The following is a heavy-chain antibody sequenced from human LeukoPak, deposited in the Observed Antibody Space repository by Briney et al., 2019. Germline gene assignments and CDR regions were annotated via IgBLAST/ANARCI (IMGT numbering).Heavy chain of an antibody. CDR1: GGSFSGYY. J-gene: IGHJ2*01. V-gene: IGHV4-34*01. D-gene: IGHD2-15*01. CDR2: INHSGST. Sequence: SETLSLTCAVYGGSFSGYYWNWIRQPPGKGLEWIGEINHSGSTNYNPSLKSRVTISVDTSKNQFSLKLSSVTAADTAVYYCAKDGWLLSYWYFDLWGRGTLVTVSS. CDR3: AKDGWLLSYWYFDL.